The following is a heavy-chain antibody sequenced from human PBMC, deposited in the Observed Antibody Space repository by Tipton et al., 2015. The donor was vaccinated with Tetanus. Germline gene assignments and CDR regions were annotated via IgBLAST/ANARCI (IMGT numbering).Heavy chain of an antibody. CDR3: AREADCSGGSCFSGAFDN. CDR2: SWYDGTDK. D-gene: IGHD2-15*01. CDR1: GFIFSSYG. J-gene: IGHJ4*02. V-gene: IGHV3-33*01. Sequence: SGFIFSSYGIHWVRQAPGKGLEWVAVSWYDGTDKYYADSVKGRFTISRDNSKNTLYPQMNSLRAEDTAVYYCAREADCSGGSCFSGAFDNWGQGTQVTVSS.